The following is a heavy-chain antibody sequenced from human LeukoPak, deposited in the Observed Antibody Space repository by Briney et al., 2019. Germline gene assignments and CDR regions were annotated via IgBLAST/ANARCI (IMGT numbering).Heavy chain of an antibody. V-gene: IGHV3-73*01. CDR2: IRTKANTYAT. Sequence: GGSLRLSCAASGFTFSGSSIHWVRQASGKGLEWVGLIRTKANTYATAYAASVTGRFTISRDDSNTTSYLQMNSLKPEDTALYFCTTSYSGNSWYDWFGPWGQGTLVTVSS. CDR3: TTSYSGNSWYDWFGP. D-gene: IGHD6-13*01. J-gene: IGHJ5*02. CDR1: GFTFSGSS.